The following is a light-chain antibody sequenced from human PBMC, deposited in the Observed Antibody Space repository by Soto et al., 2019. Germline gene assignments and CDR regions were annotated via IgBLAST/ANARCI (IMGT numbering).Light chain of an antibody. V-gene: IGKV3-20*01. CDR1: QSVSSNY. J-gene: IGKJ5*01. CDR2: GAS. Sequence: EMVLTQSPGTLSLSPGERATLSCRAIQSVSSNYLAWYQQKPGQAPRLLIYGASSRATGMPDRFSGSGSGTDFTLTISRLEPEDFAVYYCQQYATSLSITFGQGTRLEIK. CDR3: QQYATSLSIT.